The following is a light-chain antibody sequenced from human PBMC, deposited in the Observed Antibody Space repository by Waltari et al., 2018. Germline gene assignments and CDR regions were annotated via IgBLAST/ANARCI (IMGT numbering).Light chain of an antibody. Sequence: EIVLTQSPATLSLSPGERVTLPCRASQSVSSYLDWYQQKPGQAPRLLIFDASNRATGIPARFSGSGSGTDFTLTISSLEPEDFAVYYCYQRSNWPRTFGGGTKVEIK. V-gene: IGKV3-11*01. CDR1: QSVSSY. CDR2: DAS. J-gene: IGKJ4*01. CDR3: YQRSNWPRT.